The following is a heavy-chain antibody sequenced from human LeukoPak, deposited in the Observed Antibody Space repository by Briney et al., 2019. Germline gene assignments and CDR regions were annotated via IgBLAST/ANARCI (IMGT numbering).Heavy chain of an antibody. CDR3: ARATGAASSLYMDV. CDR2: IIPIFGTA. J-gene: IGHJ6*03. Sequence: SVKVSCKASGGTFSSYAISWVRQAPGQGLEWMGRIIPIFGTANYAQKFQGRVTITTDESTSTAYMELSSLRSEDTAVYYCARATGAASSLYMDVWGKGTTVTVSS. D-gene: IGHD1-14*01. CDR1: GGTFSSYA. V-gene: IGHV1-69*05.